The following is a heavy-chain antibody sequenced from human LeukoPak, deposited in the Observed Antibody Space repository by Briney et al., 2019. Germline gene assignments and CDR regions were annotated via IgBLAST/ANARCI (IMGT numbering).Heavy chain of an antibody. CDR1: GYTFTSYD. J-gene: IGHJ3*02. Sequence: ASVKVSCKASGYTFTSYDINWVRQATGQGLEWMGWMNPNSGNTGYAQKFQGRVTMTRNTSISTAYMELSSLRSEDTAVYYCARAYSSGWRDAFDIWGQGTMVTVSS. CDR2: MNPNSGNT. D-gene: IGHD6-19*01. V-gene: IGHV1-8*01. CDR3: ARAYSSGWRDAFDI.